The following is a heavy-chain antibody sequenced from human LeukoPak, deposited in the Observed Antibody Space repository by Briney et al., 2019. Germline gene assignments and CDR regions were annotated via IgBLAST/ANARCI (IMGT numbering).Heavy chain of an antibody. Sequence: SETLSLTCAVYGGSFSGYYWSWIRQPPGKGLEWTGEINHSGSTNYNPSLKSRVTISVDTSKNQFSLKLSSVTAADTAVYYCARVRYSSGWPFDYWGQGTLVTVSS. CDR3: ARVRYSSGWPFDY. CDR2: INHSGST. D-gene: IGHD6-19*01. CDR1: GGSFSGYY. V-gene: IGHV4-34*01. J-gene: IGHJ4*02.